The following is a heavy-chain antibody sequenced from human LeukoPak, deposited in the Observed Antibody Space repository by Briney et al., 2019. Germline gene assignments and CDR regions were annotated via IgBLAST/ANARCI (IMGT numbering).Heavy chain of an antibody. CDR2: VYYSGSP. CDR1: GGSISSYF. J-gene: IGHJ5*02. Sequence: SETLSLTCTVSGGSISSYFWSWIRQPPGTGLEWIGYVYYSGSPNYNPSLKSRVTISVDTSKNQFSLRLRSVTAADTAVYYCARVFDDYYDSSADPPLWFDPWGQGTLATVSS. D-gene: IGHD3-22*01. CDR3: ARVFDDYYDSSADPPLWFDP. V-gene: IGHV4-59*01.